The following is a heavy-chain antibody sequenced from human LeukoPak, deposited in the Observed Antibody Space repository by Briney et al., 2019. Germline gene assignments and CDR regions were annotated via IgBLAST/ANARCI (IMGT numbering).Heavy chain of an antibody. Sequence: SETLALTCTVSGASISTHFWTWIRQPPGKGLECIGYIYSIWSTNYNPSLKSRVTISVDTSKNQFSLRLSSVTTADTAMYYCAREAPTGIDYWGQGTPVTVSS. J-gene: IGHJ4*02. CDR3: AREAPTGIDY. V-gene: IGHV4-59*11. CDR1: GASISTHF. D-gene: IGHD1-14*01. CDR2: IYSIWST.